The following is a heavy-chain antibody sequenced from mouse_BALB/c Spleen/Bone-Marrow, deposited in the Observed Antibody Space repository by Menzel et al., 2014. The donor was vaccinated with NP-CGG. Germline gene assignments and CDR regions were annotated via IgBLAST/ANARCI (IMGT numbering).Heavy chain of an antibody. CDR2: INPSSGYT. CDR3: ARWELGGFDY. CDR1: GYTFTTYT. V-gene: IGHV1-4*01. D-gene: IGHD4-1*01. Sequence: QVQLQQSGAELARPGASVKMSCKASGYTFTTYTMHWVKQRPGQGLEWIGYINPSSGYTNYNQKFKDTATLTADKSSSTAYLQLSSLTSGDSAVYYCARWELGGFDYWGQGTTLTVSS. J-gene: IGHJ2*01.